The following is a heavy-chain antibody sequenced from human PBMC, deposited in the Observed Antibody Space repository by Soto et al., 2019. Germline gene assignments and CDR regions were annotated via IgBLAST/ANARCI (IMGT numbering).Heavy chain of an antibody. J-gene: IGHJ4*02. D-gene: IGHD6-19*01. CDR3: AKPARGWDSEADY. V-gene: IGHV3-23*01. Sequence: EVQLLESGGGLVQPGGSLRLSCAASGFTFSSYAMSWVRQAPGKGLEWVSVISGSGGSTYYADSVEGRFTISRDNSKNTLYLQMNSLRAEDTAVYYCAKPARGWDSEADYWGQGTLVTVSS. CDR1: GFTFSSYA. CDR2: ISGSGGST.